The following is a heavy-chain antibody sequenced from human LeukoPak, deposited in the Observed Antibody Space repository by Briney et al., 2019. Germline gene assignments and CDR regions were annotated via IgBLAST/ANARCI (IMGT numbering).Heavy chain of an antibody. CDR2: IYHSGST. J-gene: IGHJ4*02. Sequence: SETLSLTCTVSGYSISSGYYWGWIRQPPGKGLEWIGSIYHSGSTYYNPSLKSRVTISVDTSKNQFSLKLSSVTAADTAVYYCARESSSSSAFLDYWGQGTLVTVSS. CDR3: ARESSSSSAFLDY. CDR1: GYSISSGYY. V-gene: IGHV4-38-2*02. D-gene: IGHD6-6*01.